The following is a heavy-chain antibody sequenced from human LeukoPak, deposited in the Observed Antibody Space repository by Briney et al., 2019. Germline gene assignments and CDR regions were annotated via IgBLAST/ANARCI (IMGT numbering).Heavy chain of an antibody. CDR1: GGTFGSYA. V-gene: IGHV1-69*01. Sequence: SVKVSCKASGGTFGSYAISWVRQAPGQGLEWMGGIIPIFGTANYAQKFQGRVTITADESTSTAYMELSSLRSEDTAVYYCARGNDYYDSSGGLHYFDYWGQGTLVTVSS. J-gene: IGHJ4*02. CDR2: IIPIFGTA. D-gene: IGHD3-22*01. CDR3: ARGNDYYDSSGGLHYFDY.